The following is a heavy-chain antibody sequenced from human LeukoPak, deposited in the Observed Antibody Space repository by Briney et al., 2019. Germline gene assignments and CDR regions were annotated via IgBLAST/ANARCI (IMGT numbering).Heavy chain of an antibody. CDR1: GYTFTSYY. Sequence: ASVKVSCKASGYTFTSYYMHWVRQAPGQGLEWMGIINPSGGSTSYAQKFQGRVTMTRDTSTSTVYMELTSLRSEETAVYYCAREGESSADAFDIWGQGTKVTVSS. CDR2: INPSGGST. J-gene: IGHJ3*02. CDR3: AREGESSADAFDI. V-gene: IGHV1-46*01. D-gene: IGHD3-22*01.